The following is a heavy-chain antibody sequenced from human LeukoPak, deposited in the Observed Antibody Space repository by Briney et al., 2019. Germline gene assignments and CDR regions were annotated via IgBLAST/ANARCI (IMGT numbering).Heavy chain of an antibody. V-gene: IGHV4-39*01. CDR3: ARRNGYPFFDS. CDR1: GGSISSYY. CDR2: IYYSGST. J-gene: IGHJ4*02. Sequence: SETLSLTCTVSGGSISSYYWSWIRQPPGQGLEWIGSIYYSGSTYNNPSLKSRVTISIDTSKNQFSLKVSSVTAADTAVYYCARRNGYPFFDSWGQGTLVTVSS. D-gene: IGHD5-18*01.